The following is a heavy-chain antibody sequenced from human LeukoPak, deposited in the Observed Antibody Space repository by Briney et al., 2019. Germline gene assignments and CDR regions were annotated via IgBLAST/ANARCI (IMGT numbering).Heavy chain of an antibody. CDR3: ARDTAGPNAFDF. CDR1: GDSVSSDNAA. CDR2: TYYRSKWYN. J-gene: IGHJ3*01. V-gene: IGHV6-1*01. Sequence: SQTLSLTCAISGDSVSSDNAAWNWIRQSPSRGLEWLGRTYYRSKWYNDYTVSVKSRITIKPDTSKNQSSLQLNSVTPEDTAVYYCARDTAGPNAFDFWGRGTMVTVSS. D-gene: IGHD6-25*01.